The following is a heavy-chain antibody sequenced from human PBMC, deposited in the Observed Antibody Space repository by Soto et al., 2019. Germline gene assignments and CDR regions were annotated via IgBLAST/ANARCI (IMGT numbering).Heavy chain of an antibody. Sequence: PGGSLRLCCAASGFTFSSYEMNWVRQAPGKGLGWVSYISSSGSTIYYADSVKGRFTISRDNAKNSLYLQMNSLRAEDTAVYYCARRASSGWYLYYYGMDVWGQGTTVTVSS. CDR2: ISSSGSTI. J-gene: IGHJ6*02. D-gene: IGHD6-19*01. CDR3: ARRASSGWYLYYYGMDV. CDR1: GFTFSSYE. V-gene: IGHV3-48*03.